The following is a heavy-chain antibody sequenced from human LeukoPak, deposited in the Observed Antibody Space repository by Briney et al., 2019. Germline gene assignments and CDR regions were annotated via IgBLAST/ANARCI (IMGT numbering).Heavy chain of an antibody. Sequence: ASVTVSFKASVYTFTTYGISWVRQAPGQGLEWMGWISAYNGNTNYAQKLQGRVTMTADTSTSTAYMELRSLRSDDTAVYYCARTTVTTSDDAFDIWGQETMVTVSS. CDR1: VYTFTTYG. V-gene: IGHV1-18*01. J-gene: IGHJ3*02. CDR3: ARTTVTTSDDAFDI. CDR2: ISAYNGNT. D-gene: IGHD4-17*01.